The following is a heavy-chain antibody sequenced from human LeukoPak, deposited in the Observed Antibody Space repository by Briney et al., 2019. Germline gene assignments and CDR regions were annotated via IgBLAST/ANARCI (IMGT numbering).Heavy chain of an antibody. Sequence: ASVKVSCKVSGYTLTELSMHWVRQAPGKGLEWMGGFDPVDGETIYAQKFQGRVTMTEDTSTDTAYMELSSLRSEDTAVYYCATVLPRGDAEMAVSPGAFDIWGQGTMVTVSS. V-gene: IGHV1-24*01. D-gene: IGHD5-24*01. CDR2: FDPVDGET. CDR1: GYTLTELS. CDR3: ATVLPRGDAEMAVSPGAFDI. J-gene: IGHJ3*02.